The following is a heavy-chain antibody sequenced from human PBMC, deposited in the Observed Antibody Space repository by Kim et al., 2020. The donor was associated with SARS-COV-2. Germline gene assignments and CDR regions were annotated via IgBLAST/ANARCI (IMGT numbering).Heavy chain of an antibody. CDR2: INWDGDST. V-gene: IGHV3-20*01. J-gene: IGHJ6*02. CDR3: VKSSKDGYDSDYGMDV. CDR1: EFTFDHYG. Sequence: GGSLRLSCTASEFTFDHYGMNWVRQAPGKGLEWISVINWDGDSTDYGDSVKGRFIISRDNSRRSLHLQMNSLRVEDTALYHCVKSSKDGYDSDYGMDVWGRGTTVIVSS. D-gene: IGHD5-12*01.